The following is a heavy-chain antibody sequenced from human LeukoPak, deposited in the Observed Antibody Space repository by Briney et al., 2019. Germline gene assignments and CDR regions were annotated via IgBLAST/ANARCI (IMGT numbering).Heavy chain of an antibody. J-gene: IGHJ4*02. CDR3: AVLQTPIDY. CDR1: GFTFSSYA. Sequence: GGSLRLSCAASGFTFSSYAMHWVRQAPGKGLEWVAVISYDGSNKYYADSVKGRFTISRDNSKNTLYLQMNSLRAEDTAVYYCAVLQTPIDYWGQGTLVTVSS. CDR2: ISYDGSNK. D-gene: IGHD6-6*01. V-gene: IGHV3-30-3*01.